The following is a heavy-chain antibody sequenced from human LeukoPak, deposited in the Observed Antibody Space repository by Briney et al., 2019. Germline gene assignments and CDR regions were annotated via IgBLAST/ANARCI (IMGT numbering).Heavy chain of an antibody. CDR2: ISSSSSTI. CDR1: GFTFSSYS. D-gene: IGHD6-13*01. Sequence: GGSLRLSCAASGFTFSSYSMNWVRQAPGKGLEWVSYISSSSSTIYYADSVKGRFTISRDNSKNTLYLQMNSLRAEDTAVYYCARDDSSSWYAPDYWGQGTLVTVSS. J-gene: IGHJ4*02. CDR3: ARDDSSSWYAPDY. V-gene: IGHV3-48*01.